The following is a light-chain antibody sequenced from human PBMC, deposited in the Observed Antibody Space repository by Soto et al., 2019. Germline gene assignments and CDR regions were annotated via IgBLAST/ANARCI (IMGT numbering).Light chain of an antibody. CDR3: QQFSSYPLT. Sequence: DIVMTQSPDSLAVSLGERATINCKSSQSVLYNSNSKNYLAWYQQKVGQPPKLLIYWASTRATGIPDRFSGGGSGTDFTLAISRLEPEDSAVYYCQQFSSYPLTFGGGTKVDIK. CDR2: WAS. CDR1: QSVLYNSNSKNY. J-gene: IGKJ4*01. V-gene: IGKV4-1*01.